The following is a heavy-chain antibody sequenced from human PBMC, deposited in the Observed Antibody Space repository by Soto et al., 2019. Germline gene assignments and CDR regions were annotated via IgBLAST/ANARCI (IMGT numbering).Heavy chain of an antibody. CDR1: GGTFSSYA. D-gene: IGHD5-12*01. V-gene: IGHV1-69*13. CDR3: AREGSGYDPVYNWFDP. CDR2: IIPIFGTA. Sequence: GASVKVSCKASGGTFSSYAISWVRQAPGQGLEWMGGIIPIFGTANYAQKFQGRVTITADESTSTAYMELSSLRSEDTAVYYCAREGSGYDPVYNWFDPWGQGTLVTVS. J-gene: IGHJ5*02.